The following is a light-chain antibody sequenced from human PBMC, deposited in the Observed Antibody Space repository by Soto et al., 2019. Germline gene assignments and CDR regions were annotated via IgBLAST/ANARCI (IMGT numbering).Light chain of an antibody. CDR3: QQYFSMPRT. J-gene: IGKJ4*01. Sequence: DIVMTQSPDSLAVSLGERATINCKSSQSVLYSPNNKNYLAWYQQKPGQTPTLLIYWASTRESGVPDRFSGSGSGTDFTLTISSLQAEDVAVYYCQQYFSMPRTFGGGTKVETK. CDR1: QSVLYSPNNKNY. V-gene: IGKV4-1*01. CDR2: WAS.